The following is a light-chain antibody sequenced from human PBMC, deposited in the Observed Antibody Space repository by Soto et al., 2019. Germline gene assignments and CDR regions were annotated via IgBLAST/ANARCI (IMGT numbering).Light chain of an antibody. V-gene: IGLV4-60*02. J-gene: IGLJ3*02. CDR3: ETWDSNTLWV. CDR2: LEGSGSY. Sequence: QAVVTQSSSASASLGSSVKLTCTLSSGHSSYIIAWHQQQPGKAPRYLMKLEGSGSYNKGSGVPARFSGSSSGADRYLTISNLQFEDEADYYCETWDSNTLWVFGGGTKLTVL. CDR1: SGHSSYI.